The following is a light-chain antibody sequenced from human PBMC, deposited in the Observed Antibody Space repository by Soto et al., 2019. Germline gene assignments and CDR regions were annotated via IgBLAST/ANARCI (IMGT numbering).Light chain of an antibody. CDR2: KAS. CDR1: QSISSW. Sequence: DIQMTQSPSTLSASVGDRVTITCRASQSISSWLAWYQQKPGKAPKLLIYKASSLESGVPSRFSGSGSGTEFILTINSLQPDDFATYYCQQAYTFGQGTKLDIK. V-gene: IGKV1-5*03. J-gene: IGKJ2*01. CDR3: QQAYT.